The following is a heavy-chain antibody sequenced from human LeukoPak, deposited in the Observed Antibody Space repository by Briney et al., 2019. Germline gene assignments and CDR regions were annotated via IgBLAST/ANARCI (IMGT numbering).Heavy chain of an antibody. CDR2: IYSGGST. V-gene: IGHV3-66*04. CDR3: ATQSGSYRPEAFDI. CDR1: GFTVSSNY. J-gene: IGHJ3*02. Sequence: GGSLRLSCAASGFTVSSNYMSWVRQAPGKGLEWVSVIYSGGSTYYADSVKGRFTISRDNSKNTLYLQMNSLRAEDTAVYYCATQSGSYRPEAFDIWGQGTMVTVSS. D-gene: IGHD1-26*01.